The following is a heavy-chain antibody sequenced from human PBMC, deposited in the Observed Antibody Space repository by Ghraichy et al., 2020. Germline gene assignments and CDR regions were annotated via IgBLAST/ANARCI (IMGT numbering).Heavy chain of an antibody. CDR3: ANLFTPAQSKSFQH. V-gene: IGHV3-23*01. CDR2: SGGVGDT. D-gene: IGHD2-21*01. Sequence: GGSLRLSCAVSGFTLSSFAMAGVRQAPGKGLEWVSTSGGVGDTYYADSVKGRFIVSRDDSGNTLYLEMSSLRAEDAAIYFCANLFTPAQSKSFQHWSQGTLVTVSS. CDR1: GFTLSSFA. J-gene: IGHJ1*01.